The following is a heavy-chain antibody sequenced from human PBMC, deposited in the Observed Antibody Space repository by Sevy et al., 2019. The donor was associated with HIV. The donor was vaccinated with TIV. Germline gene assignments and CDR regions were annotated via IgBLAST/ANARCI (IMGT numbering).Heavy chain of an antibody. CDR1: GFTFSTFS. CDR3: ARDPPNTIIDGMDV. CDR2: IRFSSNYI. Sequence: GGSLRLSCAASGFTFSTFSMNWVRQAPGKGLEWVSFIRFSSNYIYYADSVKGRFTISRDNAKTSLSLQMNSLRAEDTAVYYCARDPPNTIIDGMDVWGQGTTVTVSS. D-gene: IGHD3-3*01. V-gene: IGHV3-21*01. J-gene: IGHJ6*02.